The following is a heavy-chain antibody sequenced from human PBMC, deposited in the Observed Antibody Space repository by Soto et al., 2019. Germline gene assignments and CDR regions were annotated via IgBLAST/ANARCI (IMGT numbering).Heavy chain of an antibody. J-gene: IGHJ6*02. Sequence: PGEALKTFRKGPGYSVTSYWISRVRQMPGKGLEGMGRIDPSDAYTNYRPSFQGHVTISADKSISTAYLQWSSLKASDTAMYYCARLPYYYSSGYFAPLDYYGMDVWGQGTTVTVSS. CDR1: GYSVTSYW. D-gene: IGHD3-22*01. CDR3: ARLPYYYSSGYFAPLDYYGMDV. V-gene: IGHV5-10-1*01. CDR2: IDPSDAYT.